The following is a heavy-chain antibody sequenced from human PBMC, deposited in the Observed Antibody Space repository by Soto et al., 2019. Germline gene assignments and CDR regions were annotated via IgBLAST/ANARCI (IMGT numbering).Heavy chain of an antibody. V-gene: IGHV3-23*01. CDR3: VKALYGGADD. Sequence: EVQLLESGGGLVKPGGSLRVSCAASGFTFSTYALGWVRQAPGKGLEWVSAISGNGGTTYYSDSVKGRFSISRDNSKNTLYLQMNSLRAEDTAVYYCVKALYGGADDWGQGTLVTVSS. CDR2: ISGNGGTT. J-gene: IGHJ4*02. D-gene: IGHD4-17*01. CDR1: GFTFSTYA.